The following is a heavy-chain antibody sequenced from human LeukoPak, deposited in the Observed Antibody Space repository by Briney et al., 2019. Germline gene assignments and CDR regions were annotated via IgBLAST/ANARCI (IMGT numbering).Heavy chain of an antibody. J-gene: IGHJ3*01. CDR3: AKRADYYDSSRALYDAFDL. V-gene: IGHV3-30*02. D-gene: IGHD3-16*01. Sequence: AGSLRLSCAASGFTFRTYGMHWVRQAPAKGLEWVTFIRYDGSDKYYADSVKGRFNISRDNSNNTLFLQMNSLRVEDTAVYYCAKRADYYDSSRALYDAFDLWGQGTMVTVSS. CDR1: GFTFRTYG. CDR2: IRYDGSDK.